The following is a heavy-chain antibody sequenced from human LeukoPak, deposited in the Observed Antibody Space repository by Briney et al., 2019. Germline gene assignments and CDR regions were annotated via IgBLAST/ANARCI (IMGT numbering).Heavy chain of an antibody. J-gene: IGHJ4*02. Sequence: PGGSLRLSCAASGFTFSRYYIYWVRHAPGKGLVWVSRINGDGGVTTYAGSVKGRFTISRDNAKNTLYLQMNSLRAEDTAVYYCAKTLGYNYGYVENWGQGTLVTVSS. D-gene: IGHD5-18*01. CDR3: AKTLGYNYGYVEN. V-gene: IGHV3-74*01. CDR2: INGDGGVT. CDR1: GFTFSRYY.